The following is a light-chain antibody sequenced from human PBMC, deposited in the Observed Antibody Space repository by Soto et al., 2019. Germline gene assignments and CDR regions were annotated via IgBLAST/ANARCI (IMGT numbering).Light chain of an antibody. CDR1: SSDIGGYNY. CDR3: SSYTSSSTLI. V-gene: IGLV2-14*01. Sequence: QPASVSGSPGQSITISCTGTSSDIGGYNYVSWYQQHPDKVPKLMIYDVINRPSGVSNRFSGSKSGNTASLTISGLQAEDEADYYCSSYTSSSTLIFGGGTKLTVL. J-gene: IGLJ2*01. CDR2: DVI.